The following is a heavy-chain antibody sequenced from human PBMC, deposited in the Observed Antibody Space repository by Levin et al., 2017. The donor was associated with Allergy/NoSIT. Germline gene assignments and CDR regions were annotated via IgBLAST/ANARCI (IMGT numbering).Heavy chain of an antibody. CDR3: ARMADSSGWFSDYFAY. J-gene: IGHJ4*02. CDR2: IDWDDDK. Sequence: QTLSLTCTFSGFSINTSGVRVSWIRQPPGKALEWLARIDWDDDKFYSTSLKTRLTISKDTSKNQVVLTMTNVDPVDTATYYCARMADSSGWFSDYFAYWGQGTLVTVSS. D-gene: IGHD6-19*01. V-gene: IGHV2-70*04. CDR1: GFSINTSGVR.